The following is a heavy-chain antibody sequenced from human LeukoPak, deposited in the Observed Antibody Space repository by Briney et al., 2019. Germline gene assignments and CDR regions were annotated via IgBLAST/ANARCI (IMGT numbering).Heavy chain of an antibody. CDR3: ARRRRPSSSSAYFDY. J-gene: IGHJ4*02. D-gene: IGHD6-6*01. CDR1: GGSIGSSSYY. CDR2: IYYSGST. V-gene: IGHV4-39*01. Sequence: SETLSLTCTVSGGSIGSSSYYWGWIRQPPGKGLEWIGSIYYSGSTYYNPSLKSRVTISVDTSKNQFSLKLSSVTAADTAVYYCARRRRPSSSSAYFDYWGQGTLVTVSS.